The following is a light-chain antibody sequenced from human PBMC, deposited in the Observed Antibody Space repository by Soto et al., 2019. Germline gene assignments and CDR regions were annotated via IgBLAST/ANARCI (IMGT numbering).Light chain of an antibody. CDR2: KAS. J-gene: IGKJ1*01. CDR3: QQYNSYPWT. Sequence: DIQMTQSPSTLSGSVGDRVTITCRASQTIGSWLAWYQQEPGKAPKLLIYKASTLESGVPSNFSGSGSGTEFTLTISSLQPEDFATYYCQQYNSYPWTFGQGTKVDIK. V-gene: IGKV1-5*03. CDR1: QTIGSW.